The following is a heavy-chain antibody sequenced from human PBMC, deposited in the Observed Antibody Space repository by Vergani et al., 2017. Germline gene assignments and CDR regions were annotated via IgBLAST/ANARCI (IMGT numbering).Heavy chain of an antibody. J-gene: IGHJ4*02. CDR1: GFIFRSYG. Sequence: QVSLVESGGGVVQPGGSLRLSCAASGFIFRSYGMHWVRQAPGKGLEWVAFQRFAGSGKYYADSAKGRFTISRENSKNTQTLQMNSLIAEDTCVYYCAKESGTIFADFDYWGQGTLVTVSS. CDR3: AKESGTIFADFDY. CDR2: QRFAGSGK. D-gene: IGHD1-1*01. V-gene: IGHV3-30*02.